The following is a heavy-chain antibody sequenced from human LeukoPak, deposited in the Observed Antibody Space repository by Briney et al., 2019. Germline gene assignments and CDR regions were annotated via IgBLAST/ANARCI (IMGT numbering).Heavy chain of an antibody. J-gene: IGHJ4*02. CDR1: GFTFSSYA. CDR3: AKGMKAWLGPDY. V-gene: IGHV3-23*01. CDR2: SSLLGAST. Sequence: GGSLRLSCAASGFTFSSYAMSWVRQAPGKGLEWVSASSLLGASTYYADSVKGRFTISRDNSKNTVYLQMNSLRAEDTAVYYCAKGMKAWLGPDYWGQGTLVAVCS. D-gene: IGHD3-22*01.